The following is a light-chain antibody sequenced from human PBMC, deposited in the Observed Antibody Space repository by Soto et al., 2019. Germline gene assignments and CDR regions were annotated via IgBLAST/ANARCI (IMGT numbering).Light chain of an antibody. CDR2: GVS. CDR3: QKYNDWPPSWT. CDR1: QSISST. V-gene: IGKV3-15*01. J-gene: IGKJ1*01. Sequence: EIVMTQSPATLSVSPGERVTLSCRDSQSISSTLAWHQQRPGQAPRLLIYGVSTRATGIPARFSGSGSGTEFTLTISSLQSEDFAVYYCQKYNDWPPSWTFGQGTKVEIK.